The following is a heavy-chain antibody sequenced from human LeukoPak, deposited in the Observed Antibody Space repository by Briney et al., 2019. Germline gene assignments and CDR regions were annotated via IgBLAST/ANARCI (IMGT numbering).Heavy chain of an antibody. V-gene: IGHV3-30*02. J-gene: IGHJ4*02. D-gene: IGHD4-17*01. CDR1: GFIFSSYG. Sequence: GGSLRLSCAASGFIFSSYGMHWVRQAPGKGLEWVAFIRYDGINKYYADSVKGRFTVSRDNSKNTLYLQMNSLRAEDTAVYYCARGHTAVTRHFDFWGQGTLVTVSS. CDR2: IRYDGINK. CDR3: ARGHTAVTRHFDF.